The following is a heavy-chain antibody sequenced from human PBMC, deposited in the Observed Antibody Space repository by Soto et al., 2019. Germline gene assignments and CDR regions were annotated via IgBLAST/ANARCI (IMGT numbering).Heavy chain of an antibody. Sequence: QVQLVESGGGVVQPGRSLRLSCAASGFTFSSYGMHWVRRAPGKGLEWVAVIWYDGSNKYYADSVKGRFTISRDNSKNTLYLQMNSLRAEDTAVYYCARESGDFDAFDIWGQGTMVTVSS. D-gene: IGHD4-17*01. CDR3: ARESGDFDAFDI. CDR1: GFTFSSYG. V-gene: IGHV3-33*01. CDR2: IWYDGSNK. J-gene: IGHJ3*02.